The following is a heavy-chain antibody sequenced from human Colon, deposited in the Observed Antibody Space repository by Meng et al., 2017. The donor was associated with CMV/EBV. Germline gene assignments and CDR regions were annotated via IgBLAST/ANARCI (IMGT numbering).Heavy chain of an antibody. J-gene: IGHJ4*02. V-gene: IGHV4-39*07. Sequence: QRQLQTAVQGPLNPSQALPLTGTVFGDSISSSSYSLGWIRQTPCKVLEWIGNIYYSGYTYYNPSLKSRLTISVDTSKNQFSLKLTSVTAADTAFYYCATDYGDYYFDRWGQGTLVTVSS. D-gene: IGHD4-17*01. CDR3: ATDYGDYYFDR. CDR2: IYYSGYT. CDR1: GDSISSSSYS.